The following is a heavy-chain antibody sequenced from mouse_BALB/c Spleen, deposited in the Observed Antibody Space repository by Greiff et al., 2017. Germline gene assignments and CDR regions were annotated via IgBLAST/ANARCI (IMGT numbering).Heavy chain of an antibody. V-gene: IGHV1-87*01. CDR3: ARDARDY. J-gene: IGHJ4*01. CDR1: GYTFTSYW. CDR2: IYPGDGDT. Sequence: QVHVKQSGAELARPGASVKLSCKASGYTFTSYWMQWVKQRPGQGLEWIGAIYPGDGDTRYTQKFKGKATLTADKSSSTAYMQLSSLASEDSAVYYCARDARDYWGQGTSGTVSS.